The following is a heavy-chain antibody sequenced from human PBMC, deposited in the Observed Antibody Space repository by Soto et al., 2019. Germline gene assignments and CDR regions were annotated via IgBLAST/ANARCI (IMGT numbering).Heavy chain of an antibody. CDR2: ISGSGGST. J-gene: IGHJ4*02. D-gene: IGHD2-15*01. Sequence: GGSLRLSCAASGFTFSSYAMSWVRQAPGKGLEWVSAISGSGGSTYYADSVKGRFTISRDNSKNTLYLQMNSLRAEDTAVYYCAKDPNIVVVVAAIHWGQGTLVTVSS. CDR3: AKDPNIVVVVAAIH. CDR1: GFTFSSYA. V-gene: IGHV3-23*01.